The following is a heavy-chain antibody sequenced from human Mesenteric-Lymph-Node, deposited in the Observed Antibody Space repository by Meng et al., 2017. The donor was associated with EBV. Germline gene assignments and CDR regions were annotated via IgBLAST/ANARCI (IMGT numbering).Heavy chain of an antibody. J-gene: IGHJ4*02. CDR2: ISSTGIT. Sequence: QAQLYAYDPELVKPTPVPPLTCTVRSGATNKHVSYSTWVRQSPEKGLDWIGYISSTGITYYIPSLTSRVSLSTDTSINPFSLKLTSVTAADTAVYYCASGLLHTSMPYWGQGILVTVSS. CDR1: SGATNKHVSY. CDR3: ASGLLHTSMPY. D-gene: IGHD2/OR15-2a*01. V-gene: IGHV4-30-4*01.